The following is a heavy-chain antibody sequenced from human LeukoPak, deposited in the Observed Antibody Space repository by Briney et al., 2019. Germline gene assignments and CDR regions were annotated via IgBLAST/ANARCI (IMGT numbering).Heavy chain of an antibody. Sequence: SQTLSLTCVISGDSVSSNSASWNWVRQSPSRGREWLGRTYYRSKWYNDYAVSVKGRITINPDTSKNQLSLQLNSVTPEDTAVYYCAGGVTTPFDYWGQGTLVTVSS. D-gene: IGHD4-17*01. CDR1: GDSVSSNSAS. CDR3: AGGVTTPFDY. V-gene: IGHV6-1*01. J-gene: IGHJ4*02. CDR2: TYYRSKWYN.